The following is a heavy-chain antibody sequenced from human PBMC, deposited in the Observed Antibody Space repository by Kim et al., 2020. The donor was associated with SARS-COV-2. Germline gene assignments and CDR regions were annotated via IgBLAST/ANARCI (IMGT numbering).Heavy chain of an antibody. D-gene: IGHD3-10*01. Sequence: DYAAPVKGRFTISRDDSKNTLYLQMNSLKTEDTAVYYCTTALSWFEEFGYWGQGTLVTVSS. J-gene: IGHJ4*02. V-gene: IGHV3-15*01. CDR3: TTALSWFEEFGY.